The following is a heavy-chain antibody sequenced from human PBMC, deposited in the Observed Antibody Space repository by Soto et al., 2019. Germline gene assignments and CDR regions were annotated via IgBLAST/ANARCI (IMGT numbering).Heavy chain of an antibody. Sequence: SVKVSCKASGFTFTSSAMQWVRQARGQRLEWIGWIVVGSGNTNYAQKSKERVTITRDMSTSTAYMELSSMRSEDTAVDYCAALPYDFAVDYWGQGTLVTVSS. CDR1: GFTFTSSA. CDR3: AALPYDFAVDY. D-gene: IGHD3-3*01. CDR2: IVVGSGNT. J-gene: IGHJ4*02. V-gene: IGHV1-58*02.